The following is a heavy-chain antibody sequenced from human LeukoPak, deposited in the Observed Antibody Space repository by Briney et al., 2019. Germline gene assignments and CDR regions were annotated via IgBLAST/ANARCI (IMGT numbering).Heavy chain of an antibody. D-gene: IGHD5-24*01. CDR3: ARGTTKRWPPDY. J-gene: IGHJ4*02. V-gene: IGHV4-59*01. Sequence: PSETLSLTCTVSGGSISSYYWSWIRQPPGKGLEWIGYIYYSGSTNYNPSLKSRVTISVDTTKNQFSLKLSSVTAADTAVYYCARGTTKRWPPDYWGQGTLVTVSS. CDR1: GGSISSYY. CDR2: IYYSGST.